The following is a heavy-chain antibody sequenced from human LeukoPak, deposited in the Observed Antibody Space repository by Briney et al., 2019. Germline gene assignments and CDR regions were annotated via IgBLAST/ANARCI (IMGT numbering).Heavy chain of an antibody. V-gene: IGHV3-48*03. CDR1: GFTFSSYE. J-gene: IGHJ6*03. D-gene: IGHD4-17*01. Sequence: GGSLRLSCAASGFTFSSYEMNWVRQAPGKGLEWVSYISSSGSTIYYADSVKGRFTISRDNSKNTLYLQMNSLRAEDTAVYYCAKDFYGDSDFAYMDVWGKGTTVTVSS. CDR2: ISSSGSTI. CDR3: AKDFYGDSDFAYMDV.